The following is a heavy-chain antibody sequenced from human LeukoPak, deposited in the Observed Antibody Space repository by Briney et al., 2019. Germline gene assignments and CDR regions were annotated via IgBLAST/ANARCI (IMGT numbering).Heavy chain of an antibody. V-gene: IGHV4-4*07. CDR3: AREIHSSPIYYYYMDV. Sequence: SETLSLTCTVSGGSISSYYWSWIWQPAGKGLEWIGRIYTSGSTNYNPSLKSRVTMSVDTSRNQFSLKLSSVTAADTAVYYCAREIHSSPIYYYYMDVWGKGTTVTVSS. D-gene: IGHD6-13*01. J-gene: IGHJ6*03. CDR1: GGSISSYY. CDR2: IYTSGST.